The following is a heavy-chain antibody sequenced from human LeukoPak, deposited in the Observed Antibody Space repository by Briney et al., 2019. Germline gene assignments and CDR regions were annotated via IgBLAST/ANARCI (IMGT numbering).Heavy chain of an antibody. Sequence: PSETLSLTCTVSGGSISSYYWSWIRQPPGKGLEWIWFIYYSWSANYNPSLRSRVTISVDTSKNQFSLKLTSVTAADTAVYYCARTGVVATSYFFDYWGQGTLVTVSS. CDR3: ARTGVVATSYFFDY. J-gene: IGHJ4*02. D-gene: IGHD5-12*01. CDR2: IYYSWSA. V-gene: IGHV4-59*01. CDR1: GGSISSYY.